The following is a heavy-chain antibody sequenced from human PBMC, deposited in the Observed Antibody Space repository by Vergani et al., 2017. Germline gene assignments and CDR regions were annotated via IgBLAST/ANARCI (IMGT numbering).Heavy chain of an antibody. J-gene: IGHJ5*02. CDR2: IWYDGSNK. V-gene: IGHV3-33*01. Sequence: VQLVESGGGVVQPGRSLRLSCAASGFTFSSYGMHWVRQAPGKGLEWVAGIWYDGSNKYYADSVKGRFTISRDNSKNTLYLQMNSLRAEDTAVYYCARYPLGDMYWFDPWGQGTLVTVSS. D-gene: IGHD3-10*01. CDR1: GFTFSSYG. CDR3: ARYPLGDMYWFDP.